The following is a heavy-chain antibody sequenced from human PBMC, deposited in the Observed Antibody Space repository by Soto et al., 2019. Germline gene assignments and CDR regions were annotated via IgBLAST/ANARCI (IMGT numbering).Heavy chain of an antibody. CDR1: GGSISSYY. V-gene: IGHV4-59*01. Sequence: SETLSLTCTVSGGSISSYYWSWIRQPPGKGLEWIGYIYYSGSTNYNPSLKSRVTISVDTSKNQFSLKLSSVTAADTAVYYCACCLLFVGGKDALSIRGQGSMVTV. J-gene: IGHJ3*02. CDR2: IYYSGST. D-gene: IGHD3-10*01. CDR3: ACCLLFVGGKDALSI.